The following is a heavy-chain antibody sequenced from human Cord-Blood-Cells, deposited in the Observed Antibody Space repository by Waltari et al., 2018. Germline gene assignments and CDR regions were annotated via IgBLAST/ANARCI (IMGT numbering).Heavy chain of an antibody. V-gene: IGHV3-33*01. CDR1: GFPLLCKG. D-gene: IGHD2-2*01. J-gene: IGHJ4*02. CDR2: IWYDGSNK. CDR3: ASTTGGCSSTSCYYFDY. Sequence: QQLECGGGVDTPGRPLRLACTESGFPLLCKGMHCVCHGPGAGWVAVIWYDGSNKHYADSWKGRITISRDNSKNTLYLQMNSLRAEDTAVYYCASTTGGCSSTSCYYFDYWGQGTLVTVSS.